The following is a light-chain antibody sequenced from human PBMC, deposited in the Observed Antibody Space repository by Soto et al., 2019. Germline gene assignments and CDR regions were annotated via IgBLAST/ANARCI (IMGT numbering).Light chain of an antibody. CDR2: AAS. V-gene: IGKV1-39*01. CDR3: QQSYSTPRT. CDR1: QSISSY. J-gene: IGKJ4*01. Sequence: DIQMTQSPSSLSASVGDRVTITCRASQSISSYLNWYQQKPGKAPKLLIYAASSLQSGVPSRFSGSGSGTDFTHTISSLQPEDFATYYCQQSYSTPRTFGGGTTVEIK.